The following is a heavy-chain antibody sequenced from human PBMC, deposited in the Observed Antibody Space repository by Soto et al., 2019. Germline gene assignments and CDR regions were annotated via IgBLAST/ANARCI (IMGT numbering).Heavy chain of an antibody. D-gene: IGHD1-7*01. CDR3: ARGNGITGTGSDEGVDY. V-gene: IGHV4-34*01. CDR2: INHSGST. J-gene: IGHJ4*02. Sequence: SETLSLTCAVYGGSFSGYYWSWIRQPPGKGLEWIGEINHSGSTNYNPSLKSRVTISVDTSKNQFSLKLSSVTAADTAVYYCARGNGITGTGSDEGVDYWGQGTLVTVSS. CDR1: GGSFSGYY.